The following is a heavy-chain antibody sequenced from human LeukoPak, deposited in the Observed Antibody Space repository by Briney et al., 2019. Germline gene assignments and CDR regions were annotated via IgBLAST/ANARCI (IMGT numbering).Heavy chain of an antibody. V-gene: IGHV3-7*01. J-gene: IGHJ4*02. D-gene: IGHD6-6*01. CDR2: IKQDGTET. CDR1: GFTFSRHG. Sequence: PGGSLRLSCAASGFTFSRHGMSWVRQAPGKGREGGAKIKQDGTETYYVASVNGRSTISTDNPKNSLYLQMNSLRPEDTAVYYCARAPAAARPYYFDYWGQGTLVTVSS. CDR3: ARAPAAARPYYFDY.